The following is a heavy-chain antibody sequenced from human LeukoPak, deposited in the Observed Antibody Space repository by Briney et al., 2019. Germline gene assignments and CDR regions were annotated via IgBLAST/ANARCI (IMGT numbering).Heavy chain of an antibody. Sequence: GGSLRLSCAASGFTVSSNYMSWVRQAPGKGLEWVSVMYSGGTTYYADSVKGRFTISRDNSKNMLHLQMNSLRGEDTAVYYCARENCDSSGGHGLQHWGQGTLVTVSS. CDR2: MYSGGTT. CDR3: ARENCDSSGGHGLQH. CDR1: GFTVSSNY. V-gene: IGHV3-53*01. D-gene: IGHD3-22*01. J-gene: IGHJ1*01.